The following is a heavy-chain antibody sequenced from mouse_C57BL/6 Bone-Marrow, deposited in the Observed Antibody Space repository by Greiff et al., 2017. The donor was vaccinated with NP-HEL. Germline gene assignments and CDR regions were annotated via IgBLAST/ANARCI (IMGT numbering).Heavy chain of an antibody. V-gene: IGHV1-59*01. Sequence: QVQLQQPGAELVKPGTSVKLSCKASGYTFTSYWMHWVKQRPGQGLEWIGVIDPSDSYTNYNQKFKGKATLTVDTSSSTPYMQRSSLTSEDSAVCYCSSYGYGGKGTTLTV. J-gene: IGHJ2*01. CDR2: IDPSDSYT. D-gene: IGHD1-1*01. CDR1: GYTFTSYW. CDR3: SSYGY.